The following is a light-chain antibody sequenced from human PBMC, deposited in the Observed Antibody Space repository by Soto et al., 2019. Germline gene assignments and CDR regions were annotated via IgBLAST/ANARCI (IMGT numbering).Light chain of an antibody. CDR1: QSVSSSY. J-gene: IGKJ2*01. V-gene: IGKV3-20*01. CDR3: QQYGSAPPNT. Sequence: EIVLTQSPGTLSLSPGERATLSCRASQSVSSSYLAWYQQKPGQAPRLLIYGASSRATGITDRFSGSGSGTDFTLTLSRLELEDFAVYYCQQYGSAPPNTFGQGTKLEIK. CDR2: GAS.